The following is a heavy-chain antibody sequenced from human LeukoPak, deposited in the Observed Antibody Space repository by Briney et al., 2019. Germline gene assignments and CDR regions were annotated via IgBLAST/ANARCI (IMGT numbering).Heavy chain of an antibody. CDR3: ARGYLPSSGYFYYFDY. V-gene: IGHV4-61*02. Sequence: SQTLSLTCTVSGGSISSGSYYWNWIRQPAGKGLEWIGRIYSRGSTNYNPSLKSRVTISVDTSRDQFSLKLSSVTAADTAVYYCARGYLPSSGYFYYFDYWGQGTLVTVSS. J-gene: IGHJ4*02. CDR1: GGSISSGSYY. D-gene: IGHD3-22*01. CDR2: IYSRGST.